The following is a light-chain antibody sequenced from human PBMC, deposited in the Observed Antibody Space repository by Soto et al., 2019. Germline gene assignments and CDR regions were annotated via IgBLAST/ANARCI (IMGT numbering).Light chain of an antibody. Sequence: EIVMTQSPATLSVSPGERVTLSCRARQSVGSNLAWYQQKPGQAPRLLIYGASTRATGIPARFSGSGSETEFTLTISSLQAEDSAVYFCQQYDDWLRLTFGGGTKVEIK. CDR2: GAS. CDR3: QQYDDWLRLT. CDR1: QSVGSN. V-gene: IGKV3-15*01. J-gene: IGKJ4*01.